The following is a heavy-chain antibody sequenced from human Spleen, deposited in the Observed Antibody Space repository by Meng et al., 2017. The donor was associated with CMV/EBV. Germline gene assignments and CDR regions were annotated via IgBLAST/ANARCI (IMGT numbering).Heavy chain of an antibody. CDR1: GGSFSGYY. D-gene: IGHD5-24*01. V-gene: IGHV4-34*01. Sequence: SETLSLTCAVYGGSFSGYYWSWIRQPPGKGLEWIGEINHSGSTNYNPSLKSRVTISVDTSKNQFSLKLSSVTATDTAVYYCARGHVETATVFYFDYWGQGALVTVSS. CDR3: ARGHVETATVFYFDY. J-gene: IGHJ4*02. CDR2: INHSGST.